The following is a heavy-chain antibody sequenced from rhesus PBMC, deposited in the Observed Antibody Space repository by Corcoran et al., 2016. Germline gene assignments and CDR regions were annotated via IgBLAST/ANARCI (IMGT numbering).Heavy chain of an antibody. V-gene: IGHV4S10*01. CDR1: GGSISDSYR. CDR2: IYCSSTST. J-gene: IGHJ4*01. Sequence: QVQLQESGPGVGKPAETLSLTGAVSGGSISDSYRGSWLRQPPGKGLEWIGYIYCSSTSTNYHPSLKIRVTISKDTSKNQFSLKLSSVTAADTAVYYCAREKYSNYGFDYWGQGVLVTVSS. D-gene: IGHD4-23*01. CDR3: AREKYSNYGFDY.